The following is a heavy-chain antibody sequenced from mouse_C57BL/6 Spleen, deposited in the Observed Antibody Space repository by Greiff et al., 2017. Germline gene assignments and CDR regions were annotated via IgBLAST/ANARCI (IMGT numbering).Heavy chain of an antibody. CDR1: GFSFNTYA. Sequence: EVQLVESGGGLVQPKGSLKLSCAASGFSFNTYAMNWVRQAPGKGLEWVARIRSKSNNYATYYADSVKDRFTISRDDSESMLYLQMNNLKTEDTAMYYCVRNYGSSYFYWYFDVWGTGTTVTVSS. D-gene: IGHD1-1*01. V-gene: IGHV10-1*01. CDR3: VRNYGSSYFYWYFDV. J-gene: IGHJ1*03. CDR2: IRSKSNNYAT.